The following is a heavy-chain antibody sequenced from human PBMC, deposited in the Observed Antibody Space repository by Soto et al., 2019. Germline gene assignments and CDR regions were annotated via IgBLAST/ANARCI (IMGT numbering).Heavy chain of an antibody. CDR1: GGSISSGGYS. CDR3: ARGSRGSGGRGDAFDI. CDR2: IYHSGST. J-gene: IGHJ3*02. V-gene: IGHV4-30-2*01. D-gene: IGHD2-15*01. Sequence: SETLSLTCAVSGGSISSGGYSWSWIRQPPGKGLEWIGYIYHSGSTYYNPSLKSRVTISVDRSKNQFSLKLSSVTAADTAVYYCARGSRGSGGRGDAFDIWGQGTMVTVSS.